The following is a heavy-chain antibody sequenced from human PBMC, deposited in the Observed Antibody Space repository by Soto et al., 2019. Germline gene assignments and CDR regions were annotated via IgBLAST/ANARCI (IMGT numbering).Heavy chain of an antibody. CDR1: GFTFSSYP. V-gene: IGHV3-30-3*01. Sequence: QVQLVESGGGVVQPGRSLRLSCAASGFTFSSYPMHWVRQAPGKGLEWVALISYDGTNKYYGDSVQGRFTISRDNSKNSLYLQMNSLSSEDTAVYYRAREGHVTASGIDYGDTSDFDSGGQGTLFTVSS. CDR2: ISYDGTNK. D-gene: IGHD4-17*01. CDR3: AREGHVTASGIDYGDTSDFDS. J-gene: IGHJ4*02.